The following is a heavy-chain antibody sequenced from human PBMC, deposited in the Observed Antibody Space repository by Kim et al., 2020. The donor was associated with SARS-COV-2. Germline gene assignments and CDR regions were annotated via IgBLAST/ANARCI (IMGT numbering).Heavy chain of an antibody. D-gene: IGHD3-3*01. CDR2: INHSGST. CDR1: GGSFSGYY. J-gene: IGHJ4*01. V-gene: IGHV4-34*01. Sequence: SETLSLTCAVYGGSFSGYYWSWIRQPPGKGLEWIGEINHSGSTNYNPSLKSRVTISVDTYKNQFPLKLSPVTAADTAVDSCAGAGRRWRVRPIFYYFDY. CDR3: AGAGRRWRVRPIFYYFDY.